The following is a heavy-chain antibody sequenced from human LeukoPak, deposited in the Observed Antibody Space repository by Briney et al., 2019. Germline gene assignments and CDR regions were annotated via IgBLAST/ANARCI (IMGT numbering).Heavy chain of an antibody. J-gene: IGHJ4*02. D-gene: IGHD2-2*01. V-gene: IGHV1-3*01. Sequence: GASVNVSFTASGYTFIDYAMHWVRQAPGQRFEWMGWIDAGNGDTRYSQKFQGRVTITRDTSASTAYIELRSLRSEDTAMYYCARGSTSDWPLDHWGQETLVTISS. CDR2: IDAGNGDT. CDR3: ARGSTSDWPLDH. CDR1: GYTFIDYA.